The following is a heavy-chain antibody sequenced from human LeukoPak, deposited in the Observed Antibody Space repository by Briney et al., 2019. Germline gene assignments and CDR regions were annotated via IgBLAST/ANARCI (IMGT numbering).Heavy chain of an antibody. CDR3: ARDRPYSGAAHFDP. V-gene: IGHV1-18*01. CDR1: GYTFTSYG. Sequence: RASVKVSSKASGYTFTSYGISWVRQAPGQGLEWMGWISAYNGNTNYAQKLQGRVTMTTDTSTSTAYMELRSLRSDDTAVYYCARDRPYSGAAHFDPWGQGTLVTVSS. D-gene: IGHD4-11*01. J-gene: IGHJ5*02. CDR2: ISAYNGNT.